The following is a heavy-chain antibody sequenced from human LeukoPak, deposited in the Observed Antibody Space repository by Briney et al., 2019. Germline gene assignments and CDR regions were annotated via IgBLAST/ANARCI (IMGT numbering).Heavy chain of an antibody. Sequence: SVKVSCKASGGTFSSYAISWVRQAPGQGLAWMGGIIPIFGTANYAQKFQGRVTITADESTSTAYMELSSLRSEDTAVYYCAREGGGYCSSTSCSNWFDPWGQGTLVTVSS. J-gene: IGHJ5*02. D-gene: IGHD2-2*01. CDR3: AREGGGYCSSTSCSNWFDP. CDR2: IIPIFGTA. CDR1: GGTFSSYA. V-gene: IGHV1-69*13.